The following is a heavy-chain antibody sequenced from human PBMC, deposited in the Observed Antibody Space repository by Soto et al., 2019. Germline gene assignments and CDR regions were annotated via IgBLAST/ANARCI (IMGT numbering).Heavy chain of an antibody. CDR1: GDSVSSNSAA. CDR2: TYYRSKWYN. CDR3: ARDRAGYCSGGSCRYYYYGMDV. Sequence: SQTLPLTCVISGDSVSSNSAAWNWIRQSPSRGLEWLGRTYYRSKWYNDYAVSVKSRITINPDTSKNQFSLQLNSVTPEDTAVYYCARDRAGYCSGGSCRYYYYGMDVWGQGTTVTVSS. J-gene: IGHJ6*02. V-gene: IGHV6-1*01. D-gene: IGHD2-15*01.